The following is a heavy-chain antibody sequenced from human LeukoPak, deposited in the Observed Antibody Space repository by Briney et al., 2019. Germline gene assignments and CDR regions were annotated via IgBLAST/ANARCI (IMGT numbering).Heavy chain of an antibody. D-gene: IGHD2-2*01. J-gene: IGHJ5*02. CDR2: IYYSGST. CDR1: GGSISSGGYY. CDR3: ARGGVVDCSSTSCPVIPYNWFDP. Sequence: SQTLSLTCTVSGGSISSGGYYWSWIRQHPGKGLEWIGYIYYSGSTYYNPSLKSRVTISVDRSKNQFSLKLSSVTAADTAVYYCARGGVVDCSSTSCPVIPYNWFDPWGQGTLVTVSS. V-gene: IGHV4-31*03.